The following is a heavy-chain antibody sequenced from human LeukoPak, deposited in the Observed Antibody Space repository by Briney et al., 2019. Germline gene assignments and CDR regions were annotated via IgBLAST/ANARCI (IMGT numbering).Heavy chain of an antibody. V-gene: IGHV7-4-1*02. CDR3: ARDRTLFDY. Sequence: GASVKVSCKPSGYSFTDYYIHWVRQAPGQGLEWMGWINTNTGNPTYAQGFTGRFVFSLDTSVSTAYLQISSLKTEDTAVYYCARDRTLFDYWGQGTLVTVSS. CDR1: GYSFTDYY. J-gene: IGHJ4*02. CDR2: INTNTGNP. D-gene: IGHD1-14*01.